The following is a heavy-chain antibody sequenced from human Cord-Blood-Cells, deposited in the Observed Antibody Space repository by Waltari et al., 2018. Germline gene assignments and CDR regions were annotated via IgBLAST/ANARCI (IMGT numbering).Heavy chain of an antibody. D-gene: IGHD6-13*01. CDR2: IYHSGST. J-gene: IGHJ4*02. V-gene: IGHV4-4*02. CDR1: GGSISSSNW. CDR3: ARAYSWYGYSSSWYYFDY. Sequence: QVQLQESGPGLVKPSGTLSLTCAVSGGSISSSNWWSWVRQPPGTGLEWIGEIYHSGSTNYNPSLKSRVTISVDKSKNQFSLKLSSVTAADTAVYYCARAYSWYGYSSSWYYFDYWGQGTLVTVSS.